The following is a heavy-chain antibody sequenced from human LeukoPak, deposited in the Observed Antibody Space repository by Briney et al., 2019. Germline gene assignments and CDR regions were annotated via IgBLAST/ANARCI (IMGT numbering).Heavy chain of an antibody. V-gene: IGHV3-30*18. CDR1: GFTFSSYG. CDR2: ISYDGSNK. D-gene: IGHD3-10*01. J-gene: IGHJ4*02. CDR3: AKDQVGGFIFGLFDN. Sequence: GGSLRLSCAASGFTFSSYGMHWVRQAPGKGLEWVAVISYDGSNKYYADSVKGRFTISRDNSKNTLYLQMNSLRAEDTAVYYCAKDQVGGFIFGLFDNGGQEPLAPASS.